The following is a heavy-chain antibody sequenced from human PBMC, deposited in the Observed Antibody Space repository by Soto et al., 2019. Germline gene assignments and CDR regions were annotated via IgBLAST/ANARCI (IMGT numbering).Heavy chain of an antibody. CDR3: ARDTGWYNGLDV. D-gene: IGHD6-19*01. V-gene: IGHV6-1*01. Sequence: SQTLSLTCAISGDSVSSNSAAWNWIRQSPSRGLEWLGRTYYRSKWYNDYAVSAKSRITINPDTSQNQFSLHLNSVTPVDTAVYYCARDTGWYNGLDVWGQGTLVTVSS. CDR2: TYYRSKWYN. J-gene: IGHJ4*02. CDR1: GDSVSSNSAA.